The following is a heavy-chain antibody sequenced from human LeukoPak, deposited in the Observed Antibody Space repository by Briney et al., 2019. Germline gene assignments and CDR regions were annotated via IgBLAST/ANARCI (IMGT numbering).Heavy chain of an antibody. D-gene: IGHD3-9*01. CDR1: GFTVSSNY. J-gene: IGHJ5*02. Sequence: SGGSLRLSCAASGFTVSSNYMNWVRQAPGKGLEWVSVIYSGGGTYYADSVKGRFTISRDNSKNTLYLQMNSLRAEDTAVYYCARGFLTGSSALCGFDPWGQGTLVTVSS. CDR3: ARGFLTGSSALCGFDP. CDR2: IYSGGGT. V-gene: IGHV3-53*01.